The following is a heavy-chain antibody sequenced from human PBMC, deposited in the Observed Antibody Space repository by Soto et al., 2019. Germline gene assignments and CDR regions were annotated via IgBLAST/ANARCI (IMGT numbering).Heavy chain of an antibody. D-gene: IGHD1-26*01. CDR2: INSDGSST. CDR3: AISRPWWDGGSYGMDV. CDR1: GFTFSSYW. Sequence: EVQLVESGGGLVQPGGSLRLSCAASGFTFSSYWMHWVRQAPGKGLVWVSRINSDGSSTSYADSVKGRFTISRDNAKNTLYLQMNSLRAEDTAVYYCAISRPWWDGGSYGMDVWGQGTTVTVSS. J-gene: IGHJ6*02. V-gene: IGHV3-74*01.